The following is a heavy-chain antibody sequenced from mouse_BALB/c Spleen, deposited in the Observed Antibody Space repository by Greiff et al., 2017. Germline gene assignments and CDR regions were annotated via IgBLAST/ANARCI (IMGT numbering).Heavy chain of an antibody. CDR3: AREEVIYYGYDEGYYYAMDY. CDR2: INSNGGST. CDR1: GFTFSSYY. Sequence: EVKLMESGGGLVKLGGSLKLSCAASGFTFSSYYMSWVRQTPEKRLELVAAINSNGGSTYYPDTVKGRFTISRDNAKNTLYLQMSSLKSEDTALYYCAREEVIYYGYDEGYYYAMDYWGQGTSVTVSS. V-gene: IGHV5-6-2*01. D-gene: IGHD2-2*01. J-gene: IGHJ4*01.